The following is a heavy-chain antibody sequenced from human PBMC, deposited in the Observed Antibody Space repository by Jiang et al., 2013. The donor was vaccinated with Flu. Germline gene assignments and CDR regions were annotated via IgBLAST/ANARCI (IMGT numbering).Heavy chain of an antibody. Sequence: SVKVSCKASGYTFTTYAINWVRQAPGRGLEWMGWINTNTGNPTYARGFTGRFVFSLDTSVSTAYLQINSLEAEDTAVFYCTRSLCTGGVCFRGADYYTMDVWGQGTTVTVSS. CDR3: TRSLCTGGVCFRGADYYTMDV. D-gene: IGHD2-8*02. V-gene: IGHV7-4-1*02. J-gene: IGHJ6*02. CDR2: INTNTGNP. CDR1: GYTFTTYA.